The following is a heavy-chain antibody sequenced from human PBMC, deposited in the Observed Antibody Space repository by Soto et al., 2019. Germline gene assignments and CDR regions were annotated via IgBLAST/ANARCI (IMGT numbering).Heavy chain of an antibody. Sequence: ASVKVSSKASGYTFTNYDINWVRHAPGQGLEWMGWISTYTGNTNYAQKLQGRVTMTTDTSTSTAYMELRSLRSDDTAVYYCARGYYYGPRRPTPGGMDVWGQGTTVTVYS. CDR3: ARGYYYGPRRPTPGGMDV. CDR2: ISTYTGNT. D-gene: IGHD3-10*01. CDR1: GYTFTNYD. V-gene: IGHV1-18*01. J-gene: IGHJ6*02.